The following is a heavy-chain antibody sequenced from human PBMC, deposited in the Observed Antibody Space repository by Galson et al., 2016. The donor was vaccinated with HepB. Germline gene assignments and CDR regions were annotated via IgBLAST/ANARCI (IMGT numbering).Heavy chain of an antibody. Sequence: SLRLSCAASGFTFDDHVMYWVRQAPGKGLEWVSFISGSGTIIYYADSVRGRFTISRDNSKKSLYLQMNSLRVDDTAMYYCARDGSCGGGSCDSPWFDPWGQGTPVIVSS. V-gene: IGHV3-11*01. CDR1: GFTFDDHV. CDR3: ARDGSCGGGSCDSPWFDP. D-gene: IGHD2-15*01. J-gene: IGHJ5*02. CDR2: ISGSGTII.